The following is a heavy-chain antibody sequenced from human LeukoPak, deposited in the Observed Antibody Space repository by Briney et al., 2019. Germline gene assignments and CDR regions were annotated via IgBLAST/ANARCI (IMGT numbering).Heavy chain of an antibody. CDR1: GGSISSSSYY. J-gene: IGHJ4*02. CDR3: ARRGYSRGFFDY. CDR2: IYCSGST. D-gene: IGHD6-13*01. V-gene: IGHV4-39*01. Sequence: PSETLSLTCTVSGGSISSSSYYWGWIRQPPGKGLEWIGSIYCSGSTYYNPSLKSRVTISVDTSKNQFSLKLSSVTAADTAVYYCARRGYSRGFFDYWGQGTLVTVSS.